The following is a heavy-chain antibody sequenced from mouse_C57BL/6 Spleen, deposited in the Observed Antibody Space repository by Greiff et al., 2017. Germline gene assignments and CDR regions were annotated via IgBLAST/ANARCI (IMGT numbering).Heavy chain of an antibody. CDR2: IDPSDSYT. J-gene: IGHJ2*01. CDR3: ARGTYGSSFFDY. CDR1: GYTFTSYW. V-gene: IGHV1-69*01. D-gene: IGHD1-1*01. Sequence: QVQLQQPGAELVMPGASVKLSCKASGYTFTSYWMHWVTQRPGQGLEWIGEIDPSDSYTNYNPQFKGKSTLTLDKSSSTAYMQRSSLTSEDSAVYYCARGTYGSSFFDYGGQGTTLTVAS.